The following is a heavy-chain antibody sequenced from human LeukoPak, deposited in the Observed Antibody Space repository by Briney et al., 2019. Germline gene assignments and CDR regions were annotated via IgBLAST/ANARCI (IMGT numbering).Heavy chain of an antibody. V-gene: IGHV1-2*04. CDR2: INPNSGGT. Sequence: GASVKVSCKASGYTFTGYYMHWVRQAPGQGLEWMGWINPNSGGTNYAQKFQGWVTMTRDTSISTAYMELSRLRSDDTAVYYCARVASDILTGPYAFDIWGQGTMVTVSS. J-gene: IGHJ3*02. CDR1: GYTFTGYY. CDR3: ARVASDILTGPYAFDI. D-gene: IGHD3-9*01.